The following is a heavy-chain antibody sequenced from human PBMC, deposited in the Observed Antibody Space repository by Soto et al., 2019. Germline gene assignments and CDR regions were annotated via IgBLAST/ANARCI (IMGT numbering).Heavy chain of an antibody. CDR1: GFTFSSYV. CDR2: ISGSGGST. J-gene: IGHJ6*03. CDR3: ATYSGWSLPMDV. Sequence: GSLRLSCAASGFTFSSYVMSWVRQAPGKGLEWVSAISGSGGSTYYADSMKGRFTISRDNSKNTLYLQMNSLRAEDTAVYYCATYSGWSLPMDVWGKGTTVTVSS. V-gene: IGHV3-23*01. D-gene: IGHD6-19*01.